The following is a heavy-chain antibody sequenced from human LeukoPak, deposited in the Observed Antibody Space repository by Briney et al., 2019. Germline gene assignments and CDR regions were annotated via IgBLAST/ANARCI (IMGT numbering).Heavy chain of an antibody. J-gene: IGHJ4*02. CDR1: GGSISSNNYY. CDR3: QSRFLEWLLDY. D-gene: IGHD3-3*01. CDR2: IYYGGYT. Sequence: PSETLSLTCTVSGGSISSNNYYWGWIRQPPGKGLEWIGSIYYGGYTYYNPSLKSRVTISEDTSKNQFSLKLSSVTAADTAIYYCQSRFLEWLLDYWGQGTLVTVSS. V-gene: IGHV4-39*01.